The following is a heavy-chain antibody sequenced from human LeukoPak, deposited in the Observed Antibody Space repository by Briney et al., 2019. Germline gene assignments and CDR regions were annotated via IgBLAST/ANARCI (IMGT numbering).Heavy chain of an antibody. V-gene: IGHV1-24*01. CDR3: ATGYCSGGSCYATYYYGMDV. J-gene: IGHJ6*02. CDR2: FDPEDGGT. Sequence: GASVKVSCKVSGYTLTELSMHWVRQAPGKGLEWMGDFDPEDGGTIYAQKFQGRVTMTEDTSTDTAYMELSSLRSEDTAVYYYATGYCSGGSCYATYYYGMDVWGQGTTVTVSS. D-gene: IGHD2-15*01. CDR1: GYTLTELS.